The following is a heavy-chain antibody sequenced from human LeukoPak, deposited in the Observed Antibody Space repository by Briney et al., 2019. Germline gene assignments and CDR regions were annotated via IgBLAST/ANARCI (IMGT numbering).Heavy chain of an antibody. CDR1: GYTFTGYY. Sequence: ASVKVSCKASGYTFTGYYMHWVRQAPGQGLEWMGIINPSGGSTSYAQKFQGRVTMTRDTSTSTVYMELSSLRSEDTAAYYCARDDSSGYPFDYWGQGTLVTVSS. V-gene: IGHV1-46*01. CDR2: INPSGGST. D-gene: IGHD3-22*01. J-gene: IGHJ4*02. CDR3: ARDDSSGYPFDY.